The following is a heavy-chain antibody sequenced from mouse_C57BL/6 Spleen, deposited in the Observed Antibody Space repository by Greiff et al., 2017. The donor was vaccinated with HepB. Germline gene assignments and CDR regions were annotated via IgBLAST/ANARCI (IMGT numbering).Heavy chain of an antibody. J-gene: IGHJ2*01. CDR2: IDPSDSYT. V-gene: IGHV1-59*01. Sequence: VQLQQPGAELVRPGTSVKLSCTASGYTFTSYWMHWVKQRPGQGLEWIGVIDPSDSYTNYNQKFKGKATLTVDTSSSTAYMQLSSLTSEDSAVYYCAREGTSYYFDDWGQGTTLTVSS. CDR3: AREGTSYYFDD. CDR1: GYTFTSYW.